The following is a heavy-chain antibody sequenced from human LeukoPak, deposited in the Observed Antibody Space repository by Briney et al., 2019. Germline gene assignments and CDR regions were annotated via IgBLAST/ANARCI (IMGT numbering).Heavy chain of an antibody. V-gene: IGHV1-46*01. J-gene: IGHJ5*02. CDR2: NNPSSGTT. CDR1: GYTFTSYY. CDR3: ARELYGRFDP. Sequence: ASVKVSCKASGYTFTSYYMHWVRQAPGQGLEWMGLNNPSSGTTSYTQKFQGRVTMTRDTSTSTVYMELSSLTSEDTAVYYCARELYGRFDPWGQGTLVTVSS. D-gene: IGHD2-8*01.